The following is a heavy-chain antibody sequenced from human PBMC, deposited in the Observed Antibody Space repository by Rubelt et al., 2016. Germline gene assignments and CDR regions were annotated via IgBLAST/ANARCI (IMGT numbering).Heavy chain of an antibody. J-gene: IGHJ4*02. CDR3: AKTPNWGSSSYFDH. V-gene: IGHV1-2*02. CDR2: INPNSGGT. Sequence: GQGLEWMGWINPNSGGTNYAQKFQGRVTMTRDTSISTAYMELSRLTSDDTAVYYCAKTPNWGSSSYFDHWGQGTLVTVSS. D-gene: IGHD7-27*01.